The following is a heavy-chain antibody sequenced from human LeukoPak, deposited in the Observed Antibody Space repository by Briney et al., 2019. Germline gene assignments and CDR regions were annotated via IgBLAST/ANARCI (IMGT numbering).Heavy chain of an antibody. CDR2: IYHTGSA. CDR3: ARAGWIITSAIDY. V-gene: IGHV4-38-2*01. Sequence: NSSETLSLTCGVSGYSISRGYFWACVRHSPGKGLEWIATIYHTGSAYYNPSLESRVTISADTSKNEFSLNLKSVTAADTAVYFCARAGWIITSAIDYWGQGTLVTVSS. CDR1: GYSISRGYF. J-gene: IGHJ4*02. D-gene: IGHD1-20*01.